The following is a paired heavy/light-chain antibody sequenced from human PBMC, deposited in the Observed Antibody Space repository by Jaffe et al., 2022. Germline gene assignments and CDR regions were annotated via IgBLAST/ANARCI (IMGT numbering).Heavy chain of an antibody. CDR2: INPNSGGT. D-gene: IGHD2-2*01. Sequence: QVQLVQSGAEVKQPGASVKVSCKASGYTFSDYYMHWVRQAPGQGLEWMGWINPNSGGTKYEQKFQGRLTMTRDTSISTAYMELSRLRSDDTAVYYCASAQAVYCNSCYAGFDPWGQGTLVTVSS. CDR1: GYTFSDYY. CDR3: ASAQAVYCNSCYAGFDP. V-gene: IGHV1-2*02. J-gene: IGHJ5*02.
Light chain of an antibody. CDR3: MQALQTPNT. CDR1: QSLLHSDGSNY. CDR2: LDS. V-gene: IGKV2-28*01. J-gene: IGKJ2*01. Sequence: DIVMTQSPLSLPVTPGEPASISCRSSQSLLHSDGSNYLDWYLQKPGQSPQLLIYLDSNRASGVPDRFSGSGSGTDFTLKISRVEAEDVGVYYCMQALQTPNTFGQGTKLEIK.